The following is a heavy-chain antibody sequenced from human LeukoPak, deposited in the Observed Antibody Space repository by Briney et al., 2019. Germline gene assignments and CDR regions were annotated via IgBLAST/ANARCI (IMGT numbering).Heavy chain of an antibody. CDR3: ARESYYVWGSYRYTSLDY. V-gene: IGHV4-61*01. D-gene: IGHD3-16*02. CDR2: ISYTGTT. CDR1: GGSVSSGSYY. Sequence: SETLSLTCTVSGGSVSSGSYYWSWIRQPPGKRLEWIGYISYTGTTNYNPSLRSRVTISVDMSKNQIFLKLNSVTAADTAVYYCARESYYVWGSYRYTSLDYWAQGTLVTVSS. J-gene: IGHJ4*02.